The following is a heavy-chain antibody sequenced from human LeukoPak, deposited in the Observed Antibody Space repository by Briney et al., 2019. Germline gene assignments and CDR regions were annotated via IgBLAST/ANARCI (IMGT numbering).Heavy chain of an antibody. V-gene: IGHV4-30-4*01. J-gene: IGHJ4*02. CDR2: IYYSEST. CDR3: AGTSSSGYSPPWYFDY. D-gene: IGHD3-22*01. Sequence: SQTLSLTCTVSGGSISSGDYYWSWIRQPPGKGLEWIGYIYYSESTYYNPSLKSRVTISVDTSKNQFSLKLSSVTAADTAVYYCAGTSSSGYSPPWYFDYWGQGTLVTVSS. CDR1: GGSISSGDYY.